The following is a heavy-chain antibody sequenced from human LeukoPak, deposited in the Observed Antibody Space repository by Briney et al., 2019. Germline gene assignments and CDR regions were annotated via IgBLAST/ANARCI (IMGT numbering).Heavy chain of an antibody. CDR3: ARERGLQLFYYGMDV. Sequence: GGSLRLSCAASGFTFKSYEMNWVRQAPGKGLEWVSFISSSGTTVYYADSVKGRFTISRDNAKNSLYLQMNSLRAEDTAVYYCARERGLQLFYYGMDVWGQGTTVTVSS. V-gene: IGHV3-48*03. CDR1: GFTFKSYE. J-gene: IGHJ6*02. D-gene: IGHD5-18*01. CDR2: ISSSGTTV.